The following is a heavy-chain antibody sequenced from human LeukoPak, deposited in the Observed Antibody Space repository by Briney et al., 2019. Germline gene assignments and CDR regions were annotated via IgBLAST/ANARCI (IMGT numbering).Heavy chain of an antibody. Sequence: SETLSLTCAVYGGSFSGYYWSWIRQPPGRGLEWIGEINHSGSTNYNPSLKSRVTISVDTCKNQFSLKLSSVTAADTAVYYCASLLVGLNWGQGTLVTVSS. D-gene: IGHD1-26*01. CDR1: GGSFSGYY. V-gene: IGHV4-34*01. J-gene: IGHJ4*02. CDR2: INHSGST. CDR3: ASLLVGLN.